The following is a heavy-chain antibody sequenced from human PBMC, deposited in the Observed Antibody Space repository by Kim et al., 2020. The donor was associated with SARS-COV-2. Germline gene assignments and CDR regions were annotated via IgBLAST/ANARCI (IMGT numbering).Heavy chain of an antibody. D-gene: IGHD2-15*01. CDR3: ARGRVGVVPSPVLGLGPFWKYHCVDV. V-gene: IGHV4-34*01. Sequence: AETLSLTCAVFGGSFSDFSWMWIRQSSGKGLEWIGEINQSGNTNYNPSLKSRVTISLDTSKNQFSLKVTSVSAADTAIYYCARGRVGVVPSPVLGLGPFWKYHCVDVWDEGATVTLS. CDR1: GGSFSDFS. CDR2: INQSGNT. J-gene: IGHJ6*03.